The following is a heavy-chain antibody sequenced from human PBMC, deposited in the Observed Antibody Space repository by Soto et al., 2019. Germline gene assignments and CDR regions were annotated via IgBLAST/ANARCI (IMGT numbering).Heavy chain of an antibody. CDR3: TRDSGSGYYSSIKFDS. CDR2: IKPDGSEK. V-gene: IGHV3-7*01. Sequence: PGGSLRLSCAASGFTFNTYWMNWVRQAPGKGLEWVANIKPDGSEKHYVDSVKGRFTISRDNAENSLYLQMNNLRAEDTAMYYCTRDSGSGYYSSIKFDSWGQGTLVTVSS. D-gene: IGHD5-12*01. CDR1: GFTFNTYW. J-gene: IGHJ4*02.